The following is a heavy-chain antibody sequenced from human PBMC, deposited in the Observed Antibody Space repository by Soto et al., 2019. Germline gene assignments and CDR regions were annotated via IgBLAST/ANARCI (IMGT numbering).Heavy chain of an antibody. Sequence: EVQLLESGGGLVQPGGSLRLSCAASGFSFSRYAMMWVRQAPGKGQEWVAGMTGSGGDIRYADSVKGRFTISKDNSKNTLYLQMNSLSAEDTAIYYCAKDAVYNDGLWLVANWGQGTLVTVSS. CDR3: AKDAVYNDGLWLVAN. CDR2: MTGSGGDI. CDR1: GFSFSRYA. V-gene: IGHV3-23*01. D-gene: IGHD5-12*01. J-gene: IGHJ4*02.